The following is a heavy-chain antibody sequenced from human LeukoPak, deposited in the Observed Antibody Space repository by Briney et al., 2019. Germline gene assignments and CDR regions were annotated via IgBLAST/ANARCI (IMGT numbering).Heavy chain of an antibody. CDR3: ARSYGSGSYFDS. J-gene: IGHJ4*02. CDR2: IYTSGST. Sequence: SQTLSLTCTVSGGSISSGSYYRSWIRQPAGKGLEWIGRIYTSGSTNYNPSLKSRVTISVDTSKNQFSLKLSSVTAADTAVYYCARSYGSGSYFDSWGQGTLVTVSS. V-gene: IGHV4-61*02. D-gene: IGHD3-10*01. CDR1: GGSISSGSYY.